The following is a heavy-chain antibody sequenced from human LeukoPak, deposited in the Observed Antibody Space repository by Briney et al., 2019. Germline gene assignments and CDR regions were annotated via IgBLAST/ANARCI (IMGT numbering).Heavy chain of an antibody. CDR3: ARGAYYCDSADVLDV. V-gene: IGHV3-30*02. D-gene: IGHD3-22*01. Sequence: GGSLRLSCVASAFTFSGYGMYWVRQAPGKGLEWVAFIRYDGGNRYYADSVKGQFTISRDNSKNTLYLQMNSLRAEDTAVYYCARGAYYCDSADVLDVWGQGTMVTVSS. CDR1: AFTFSGYG. CDR2: IRYDGGNR. J-gene: IGHJ3*01.